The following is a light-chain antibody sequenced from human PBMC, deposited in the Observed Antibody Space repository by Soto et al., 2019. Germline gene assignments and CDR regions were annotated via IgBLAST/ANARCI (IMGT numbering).Light chain of an antibody. CDR1: QRVSSSY. CDR3: LQYGRAPQL. J-gene: IGKJ1*01. CDR2: GSS. V-gene: IGKV3-20*01. Sequence: EIVLTQSTGTLSLSTGEIANRSCRASQRVSSSYLTWYQPKPGPAPRLLMYGSSRRATGIPDRVSGSGCGTDFSLTISRLEPEEFTVYFCLQYGRAPQLFGPGTKWEI.